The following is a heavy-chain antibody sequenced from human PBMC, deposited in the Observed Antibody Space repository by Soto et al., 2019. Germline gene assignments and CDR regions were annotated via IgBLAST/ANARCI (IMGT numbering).Heavy chain of an antibody. CDR1: GGPFRGYS. CDR2: IVPDFGAP. D-gene: IGHD3-16*01. V-gene: IGHV1-69*01. Sequence: QVQLAQSGPEVKKIGSSMRVSCKASGGPFRGYSLNWVRQAPGQGLEWIGGIVPDFGAPNYAQKFQGRVSITADEVTSTVYMELKGLRSDDTAVYYCATPARDFYGPFYQHSGLDVWGQGTRLTVSS. J-gene: IGHJ6*02. CDR3: ATPARDFYGPFYQHSGLDV.